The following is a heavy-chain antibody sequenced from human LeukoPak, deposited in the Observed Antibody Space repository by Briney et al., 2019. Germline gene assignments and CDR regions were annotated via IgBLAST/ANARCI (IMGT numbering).Heavy chain of an antibody. D-gene: IGHD3-16*01. CDR3: AREGHRITFGGVTREYYFDY. CDR1: GGSISSYC. CDR2: ISYSGST. J-gene: IGHJ4*02. Sequence: PSETLSLTCSVSGGSISSYCWSWIRQPPGKGLEWIGYISYSGSTNYNPSLKSRVTISVDTSKNQFSLKLSPVTAADTAVYYCAREGHRITFGGVTREYYFDYWGQGTLVTVSS. V-gene: IGHV4-59*01.